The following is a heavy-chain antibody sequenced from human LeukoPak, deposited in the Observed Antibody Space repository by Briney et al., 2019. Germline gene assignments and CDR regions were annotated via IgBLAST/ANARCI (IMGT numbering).Heavy chain of an antibody. Sequence: GGSLRLSCAASGFTVSSNYMSWVRQAPGKGLEWVSVIYSGGSTYYADSVKGRLTISRDNSKNTLYLQMNSLRAEDTAVYYCARGYGDYSFDYWGQGTLVTVSS. CDR2: IYSGGST. CDR3: ARGYGDYSFDY. CDR1: GFTVSSNY. V-gene: IGHV3-53*01. J-gene: IGHJ4*02. D-gene: IGHD4-17*01.